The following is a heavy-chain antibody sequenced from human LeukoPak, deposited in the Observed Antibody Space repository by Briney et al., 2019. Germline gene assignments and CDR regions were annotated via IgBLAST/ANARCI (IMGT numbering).Heavy chain of an antibody. D-gene: IGHD3-22*01. CDR1: GGSISSYY. CDR3: ARAYYYDSSGYWGPIRSYYGMDV. J-gene: IGHJ6*02. CDR2: IYYSGST. V-gene: IGHV4-59*01. Sequence: PSETLSLTCTVSGGSISSYYWSWIRQPPGKGLEWIGYIYYSGSTNYNPSLKSRVTISVDTSKNQSSLKLSSVTAADTAVYYCARAYYYDSSGYWGPIRSYYGMDVWGQGTTVTVSS.